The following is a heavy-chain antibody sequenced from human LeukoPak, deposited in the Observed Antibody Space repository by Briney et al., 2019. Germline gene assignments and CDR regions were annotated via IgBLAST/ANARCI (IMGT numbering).Heavy chain of an antibody. CDR3: AKAFKGVQLRYDY. J-gene: IGHJ4*02. CDR1: GFTFSSYS. Sequence: GGSLRLSCAASGFTFSSYSMNWVRQAPGKGLEWVSVISDSGGRTYSADSVKGRFTISRDNSKNTLYLQMNSLRAEDTAVYYCAKAFKGVQLRYDYWGQGTLVTVSS. CDR2: ISDSGGRT. D-gene: IGHD5-18*01. V-gene: IGHV3-23*01.